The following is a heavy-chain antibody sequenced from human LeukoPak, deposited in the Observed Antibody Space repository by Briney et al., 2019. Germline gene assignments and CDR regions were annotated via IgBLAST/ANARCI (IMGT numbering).Heavy chain of an antibody. V-gene: IGHV1-8*01. CDR3: ARGFDSSGYYHVDY. Sequence: ASVKVSCKASGYTFTSYDINWVRQATGQGLEWMGWMNPNSGNTGYAQKFQGRVTMTSNTSISIAYMELSSLRSEDTAVYYCARGFDSSGYYHVDYWGQGILVTVSS. D-gene: IGHD3-22*01. CDR1: GYTFTSYD. J-gene: IGHJ4*02. CDR2: MNPNSGNT.